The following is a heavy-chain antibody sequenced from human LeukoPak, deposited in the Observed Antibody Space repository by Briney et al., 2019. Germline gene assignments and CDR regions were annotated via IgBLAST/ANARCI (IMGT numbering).Heavy chain of an antibody. CDR1: GYTFTHYA. CDR3: ARDLSGDY. V-gene: IGHV7-4-1*02. Sequence: ASVKISCKASGYTFTHYAMNWVRQAPGQGLEWVGWINTNTGNPTYAQGFTGRFVFSLDTSVSTAYLQITSLKAEDTAMYYCARDLSGDYWGQGTLVTVSS. J-gene: IGHJ4*02. D-gene: IGHD1-26*01. CDR2: INTNTGNP.